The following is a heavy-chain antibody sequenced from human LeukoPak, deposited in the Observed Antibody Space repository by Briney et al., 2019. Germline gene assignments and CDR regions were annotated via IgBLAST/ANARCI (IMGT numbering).Heavy chain of an antibody. CDR1: GFIFSSYA. J-gene: IGHJ4*02. Sequence: GGSLRLSCAASGFIFSSYAMHWVRQAPGKGLEWVAVISHDGSNKFYADSVKGRFTISRDNSKNTLYLQMNSLRAEDTAVYYCAREVESVVPAAYYFDYWGQGTLVTVSS. V-gene: IGHV3-30-3*01. CDR2: ISHDGSNK. D-gene: IGHD2-2*01. CDR3: AREVESVVPAAYYFDY.